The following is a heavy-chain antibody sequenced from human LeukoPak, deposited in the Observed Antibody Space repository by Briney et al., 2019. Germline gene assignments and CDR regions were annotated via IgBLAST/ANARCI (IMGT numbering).Heavy chain of an antibody. Sequence: GRSLRLSCAASGFTFSNVYMSWVRQAPGKGLEWVGRIKSKTEGGTADYAAPVKGRFTISRDDSKNTMYLQMDNLRTEDTAVYYCTTYKSYSDAWGQGTLVIVSS. CDR1: GFTFSNVY. J-gene: IGHJ5*02. CDR2: IKSKTEGGTA. V-gene: IGHV3-15*01. CDR3: TTYKSYSDA. D-gene: IGHD1-1*01.